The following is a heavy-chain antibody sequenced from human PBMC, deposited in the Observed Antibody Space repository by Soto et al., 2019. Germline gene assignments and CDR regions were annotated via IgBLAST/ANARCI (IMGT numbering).Heavy chain of an antibody. V-gene: IGHV4-30-2*01. CDR1: GGSISSGGYS. J-gene: IGHJ6*02. D-gene: IGHD6-19*01. Sequence: SETLSLTCAVSGGSISSGGYSWSWIRQPPGKGLEWIGYIYHSGSTYYNPSLKSRVTILVDRSKNQFSLKLSSVTAADTAVYYCARDFTDSSGPTLGMGVWGQGTTVTVSS. CDR3: ARDFTDSSGPTLGMGV. CDR2: IYHSGST.